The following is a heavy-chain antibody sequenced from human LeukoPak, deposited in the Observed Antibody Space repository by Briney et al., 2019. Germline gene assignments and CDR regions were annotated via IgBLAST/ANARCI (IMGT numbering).Heavy chain of an antibody. Sequence: ASVKVSCKASGYTFTSYDINWVRQATGQGLEWMGWMGPNSGDTGYAQKFQGRVTMTRNTSISTAYMELSSLRSEDTAVYYCARGPPDTGDFDYWGQGTLVTVSS. D-gene: IGHD7-27*01. CDR2: MGPNSGDT. J-gene: IGHJ4*02. CDR1: GYTFTSYD. CDR3: ARGPPDTGDFDY. V-gene: IGHV1-8*01.